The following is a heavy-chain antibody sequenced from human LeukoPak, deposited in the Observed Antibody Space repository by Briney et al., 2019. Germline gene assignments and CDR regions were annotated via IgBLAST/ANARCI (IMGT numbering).Heavy chain of an antibody. CDR3: AKVDYDSSGYRMDFDY. V-gene: IGHV3-23*01. CDR1: GCTFRRYA. J-gene: IGHJ4*02. D-gene: IGHD3-22*01. Sequence: PGGSLRLSCAASGCTFRRYAVSWLRQAPGKGLEWVSAISGSGGSTYYADSVKGRFTISRDNSKNTLYLQMNSLRAEDTAVYYCAKVDYDSSGYRMDFDYWGQGTLVTVSS. CDR2: ISGSGGST.